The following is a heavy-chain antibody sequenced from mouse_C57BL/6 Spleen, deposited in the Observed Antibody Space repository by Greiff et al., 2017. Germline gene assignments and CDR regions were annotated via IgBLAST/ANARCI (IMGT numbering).Heavy chain of an antibody. V-gene: IGHV1-50*01. J-gene: IGHJ2*01. CDR1: GYTFTSYW. CDR2: IDPSDSYT. Sequence: QVQLQQPGAELVKPGASVKLSCKASGYTFTSYWMQWVKQRPGQGLEWIGEIDPSDSYTNYNQKFKGKATLTVDTSSSTAYMQLSSLTSEDSAVYYCARSYYSNPVYFDYWGQGTTLTVSS. D-gene: IGHD2-5*01. CDR3: ARSYYSNPVYFDY.